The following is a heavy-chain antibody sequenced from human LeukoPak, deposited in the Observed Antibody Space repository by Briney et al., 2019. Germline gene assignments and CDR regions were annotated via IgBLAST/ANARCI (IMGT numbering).Heavy chain of an antibody. CDR3: ARDGARSAAGHDY. V-gene: IGHV3-48*01. D-gene: IGHD3-3*01. Sequence: GGSLRLSCAASGFTFSSYWMNWVRQAPGKGLEWVSYISSSSSTIYYADSVKGRFTISRDNAKNSLYLQMNSLRAEDTAVYYCARDGARSAAGHDYWGQGTLVTVSS. CDR1: GFTFSSYW. CDR2: ISSSSSTI. J-gene: IGHJ4*02.